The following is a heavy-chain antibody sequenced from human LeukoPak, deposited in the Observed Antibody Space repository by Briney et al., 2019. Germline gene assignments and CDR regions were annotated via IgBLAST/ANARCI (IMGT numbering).Heavy chain of an antibody. CDR3: ARSGSYRLDY. J-gene: IGHJ4*02. D-gene: IGHD1-26*01. CDR2: ISGSSTTI. Sequence: GGSLRLSCAASGFTFSNFNMNWVRQAPGKGLQWASYISGSSTTIHYADSVKGRFTISRDNGKNSLYLQMNTLRAEDTAVYYCARSGSYRLDYWGQGTLVTVSS. CDR1: GFTFSNFN. V-gene: IGHV3-48*01.